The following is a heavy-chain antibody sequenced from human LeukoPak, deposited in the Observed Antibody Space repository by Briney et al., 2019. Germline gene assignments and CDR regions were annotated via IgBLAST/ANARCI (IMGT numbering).Heavy chain of an antibody. V-gene: IGHV4-59*01. D-gene: IGHD3-9*01. CDR3: ARDDYDILTGYRYFDY. J-gene: IGHJ4*02. CDR1: GGSISSYY. CDR2: IYYSGST. Sequence: SETLSFTCTVSGGSISSYYWSWTRQPPGKGLEWIGYIYYSGSTNYNPSLKSRVTISVDTSKNQFSLKLNSVTAADTAVYYCARDDYDILTGYRYFDYWGQGTLVTVSS.